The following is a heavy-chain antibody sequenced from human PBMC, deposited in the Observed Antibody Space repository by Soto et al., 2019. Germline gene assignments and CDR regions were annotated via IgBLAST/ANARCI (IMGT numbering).Heavy chain of an antibody. Sequence: EVQLVESGGGLVKPGGSLRLSCVASGFTFSNAWMYWVRQAPGKGLEWVGRIKSKADGEATDYAAPVKGRFTISRDDSKTTLYLQMSSLRAEDTATYYCTTDLPSGSDDYWGQGTLVTVSS. CDR3: TTDLPSGSDDY. V-gene: IGHV3-15*07. CDR1: GFTFSNAW. D-gene: IGHD1-26*01. CDR2: IKSKADGEAT. J-gene: IGHJ4*02.